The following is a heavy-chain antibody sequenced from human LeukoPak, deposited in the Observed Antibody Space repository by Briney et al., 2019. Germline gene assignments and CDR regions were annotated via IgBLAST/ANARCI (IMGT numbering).Heavy chain of an antibody. D-gene: IGHD4/OR15-4a*01. J-gene: IGHJ4*02. CDR2: ISSSSSYI. Sequence: GGSLRLSCAASGFTFSSYSMNWVRQAPGKGLEWVSSISSSSSYIYYAGPVKGRFTISRDNAKNSLYLQMNSLRAEDTAVYHCARLGGRGLTMVTDWGQGTLVTVSS. CDR3: ARLGGRGLTMVTD. CDR1: GFTFSSYS. V-gene: IGHV3-21*01.